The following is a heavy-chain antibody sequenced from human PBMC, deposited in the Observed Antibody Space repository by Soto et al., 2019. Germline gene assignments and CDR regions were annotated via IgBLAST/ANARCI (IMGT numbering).Heavy chain of an antibody. V-gene: IGHV3-23*01. CDR1: GFTFISYA. CDR3: AKDLVSSWYFGY. Sequence: GGSMRLSCAASGFTFISYAMSWVSQAPGKGLEWVSAISGSGGSTYYADSVKGRFTISRDNSKNTLYLQMNSLRAEDTSVYYCAKDLVSSWYFGYWGQGTLVPGSS. J-gene: IGHJ4*02. CDR2: ISGSGGST. D-gene: IGHD6-13*01.